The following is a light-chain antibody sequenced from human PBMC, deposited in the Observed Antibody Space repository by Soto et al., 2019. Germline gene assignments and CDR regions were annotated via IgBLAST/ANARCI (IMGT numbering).Light chain of an antibody. CDR1: QDVSSY. CDR3: QQRSNWPPIT. V-gene: IGKV3-11*01. J-gene: IGKJ5*01. CDR2: DAS. Sequence: EIVLTQSPATLSLSPGESATLSCRASQDVSSYLAWYQQKPGQAPRLLIYDASKRATGDPARFSGSGSGTDFTLTISSLEPEDFAVYYCQQRSNWPPITFGQGTRLEIK.